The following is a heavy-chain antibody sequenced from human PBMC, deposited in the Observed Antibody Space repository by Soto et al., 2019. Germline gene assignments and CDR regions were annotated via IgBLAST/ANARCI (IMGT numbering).Heavy chain of an antibody. CDR2: INPSVGNT. J-gene: IGHJ6*02. Sequence: ASVKVSCKASGYTFTSYYMHWVRQAPGQGLEWMGIINPSVGNTDYAQKLQGRVTMTTDTSTSTAYMELRSLRSDDTAVYYCAKSSSWYPQHYYYYGMDVWGQGTTVTVSS. CDR1: GYTFTSYY. D-gene: IGHD6-13*01. V-gene: IGHV1-46*01. CDR3: AKSSSWYPQHYYYYGMDV.